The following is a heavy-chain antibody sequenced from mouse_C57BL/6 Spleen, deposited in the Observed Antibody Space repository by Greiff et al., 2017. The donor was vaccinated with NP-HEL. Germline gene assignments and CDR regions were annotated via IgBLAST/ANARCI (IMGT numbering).Heavy chain of an antibody. V-gene: IGHV1-76*01. CDR3: ARCDYDEGYAMDY. J-gene: IGHJ4*01. CDR1: GYTFTDYY. D-gene: IGHD2-4*01. CDR2: IYPGSGNT. Sequence: VQLQPSGAELVRPGASVKLSCKASGYTFTDYYINWVKQRPGQGLEWIARIYPGSGNTYYNEKFKGKATLTAEKSSSTAYMQLSSLTSEDSAVYFCARCDYDEGYAMDYWGQGTSVTVSS.